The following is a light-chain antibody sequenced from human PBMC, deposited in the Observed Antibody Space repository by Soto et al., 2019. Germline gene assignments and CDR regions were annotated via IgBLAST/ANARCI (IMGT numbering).Light chain of an antibody. CDR2: DVT. CDR1: SSDVGGYNY. V-gene: IGLV2-14*01. CDR3: SSYTSSSTPVV. Sequence: QSALTQPASVSGSPGQSITISCTGTSSDVGGYNYVYWYQQHPGTAPKLMIYDVTNRPSGVSNRFSGSKSGNTASLTISGLQAEDEADYYCSSYTSSSTPVVFGGGTKLTVL. J-gene: IGLJ3*02.